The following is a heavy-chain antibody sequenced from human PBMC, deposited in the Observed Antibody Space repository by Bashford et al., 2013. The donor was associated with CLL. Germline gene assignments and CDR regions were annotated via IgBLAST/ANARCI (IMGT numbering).Heavy chain of an antibody. J-gene: IGHJ4*02. CDR3: ARGYKYATYYFDY. D-gene: IGHD2-15*01. V-gene: IGHV5-51*01. CDR2: IYPGDSDA. CDR1: GYNFTNYW. Sequence: GESLKISCQASGYNFTNYWIGWVRQKAGKGLEWMGIIYPGDSDARYSPSFQGQVTISVDKSISTAYLQWSSLKASDTAMFYCARGYKYATYYFDYWGQGTLVTVSS.